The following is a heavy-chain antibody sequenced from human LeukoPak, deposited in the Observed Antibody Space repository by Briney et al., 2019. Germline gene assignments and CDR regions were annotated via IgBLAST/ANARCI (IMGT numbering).Heavy chain of an antibody. CDR2: IYHSGST. CDR1: GGSISSGGYS. Sequence: PSQTLSLTCAVSGGSISSGGYSWSWIRQPPGKGLEWIGYIYHSGSTYYNPSLKSRVTISVDRSKNQFSLKLSSVTAADTAVYHCARGGGYCSSTSCYTGDYFDYWGQGTLVTVSS. CDR3: ARGGGYCSSTSCYTGDYFDY. D-gene: IGHD2-2*02. J-gene: IGHJ4*02. V-gene: IGHV4-30-2*01.